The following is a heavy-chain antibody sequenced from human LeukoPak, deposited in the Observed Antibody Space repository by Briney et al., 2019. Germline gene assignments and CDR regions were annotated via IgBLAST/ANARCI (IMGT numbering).Heavy chain of an antibody. Sequence: GGSLRLSCAASGFTFSSYNMNWVRQSPGKGLEWVSSISSSSSYIYYADSVKGRFTISRDNAKNSLYLQMNSLRAEDTAVYYCASLSSSWPTAWGQGTLVTVSS. D-gene: IGHD6-13*01. CDR2: ISSSSSYI. CDR3: ASLSSSWPTA. V-gene: IGHV3-21*01. CDR1: GFTFSSYN. J-gene: IGHJ5*02.